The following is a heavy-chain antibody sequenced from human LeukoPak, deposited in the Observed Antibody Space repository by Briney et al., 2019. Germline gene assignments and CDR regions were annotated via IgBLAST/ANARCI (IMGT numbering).Heavy chain of an antibody. D-gene: IGHD5-18*01. J-gene: IGHJ4*02. CDR3: AKEDTAMVSYNFDC. Sequence: PGGSLRLSWAASGFTFSSYAMSWVRQAPGKGLEWVSVISGSGGSTFYADSVKGRFTISRDNFKNTLRLQMNSLRAEDTAVYYCAKEDTAMVSYNFDCWGQGTLVTVSS. CDR1: GFTFSSYA. V-gene: IGHV3-23*01. CDR2: ISGSGGST.